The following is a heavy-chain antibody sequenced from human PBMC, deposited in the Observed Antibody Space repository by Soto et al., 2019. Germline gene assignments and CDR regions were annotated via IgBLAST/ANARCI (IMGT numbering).Heavy chain of an antibody. CDR2: ISPAGTNQ. CDR1: GFIFSDYA. Sequence: VGSLRLSCVASGFIFSDYAMHWARQAPGKGLEWVALISPAGTNQYYADSAKGRFTISRDNSKNTLYLQMNSLRPEDTGLYYCARENSRISPRLFQHWGHGALVTVSS. V-gene: IGHV3-30-3*01. J-gene: IGHJ1*01. D-gene: IGHD6-6*01. CDR3: ARENSRISPRLFQH.